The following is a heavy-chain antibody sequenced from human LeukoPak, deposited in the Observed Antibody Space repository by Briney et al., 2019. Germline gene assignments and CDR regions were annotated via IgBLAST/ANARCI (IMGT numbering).Heavy chain of an antibody. CDR2: IYYSGST. CDR3: ARGLLLN. CDR1: GGSISSSSYY. D-gene: IGHD2-15*01. Sequence: SETLSLTCTVSGGSISSSSYYWGWIRQPPGKGLEWIESIYYSGSTYYNPSLKSRVTISVDTSKNQFSLKLSSVTAADTAVYYCARGLLLNWGQGTLVTVSS. J-gene: IGHJ4*02. V-gene: IGHV4-39*07.